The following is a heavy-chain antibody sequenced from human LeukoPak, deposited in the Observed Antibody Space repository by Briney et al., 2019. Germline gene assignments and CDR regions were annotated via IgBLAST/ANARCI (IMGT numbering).Heavy chain of an antibody. CDR2: IIPIFGTA. J-gene: IGHJ3*02. CDR3: ARAISGWELLPDAFDI. Sequence: ASVKVSCKASGGTFSSYAISWARQAPGQGLEWMGGIIPIFGTANYAQKFQGRVTITADESTSTAYMELSSLRSEDTAVYYCARAISGWELLPDAFDIWGQGTMVTVSS. CDR1: GGTFSSYA. V-gene: IGHV1-69*13. D-gene: IGHD1-26*01.